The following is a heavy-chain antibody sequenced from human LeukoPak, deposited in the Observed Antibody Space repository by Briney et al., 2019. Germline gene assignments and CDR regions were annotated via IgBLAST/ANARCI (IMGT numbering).Heavy chain of an antibody. CDR3: AREVAAAGIGGLNY. J-gene: IGHJ4*02. CDR2: IYHSGST. V-gene: IGHV4-34*01. Sequence: SETLSLTCAVYGGSFSGYYWSWIRQPPGKGLEWIGYIYHSGSTYYNPSLKSRVTISVDRSKNQFSLKLSSVTAADTAVYYCAREVAAAGIGGLNYWGQGTLVTVSS. D-gene: IGHD6-13*01. CDR1: GGSFSGYY.